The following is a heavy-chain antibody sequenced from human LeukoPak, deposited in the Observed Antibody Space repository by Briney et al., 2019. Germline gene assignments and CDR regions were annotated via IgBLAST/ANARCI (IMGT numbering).Heavy chain of an antibody. J-gene: IGHJ4*02. CDR2: INWNGGST. CDR3: ARDDSSGFDY. D-gene: IGHD3-22*01. CDR1: GFTFDDYG. Sequence: PGGSLRLSCAASGFTFDDYGMCWVRQAPGEGLEWVSGINWNGGSTGYADSVKGRFTISRDNAKNSLYLQMNSLRAEDTALYYCARDDSSGFDYWGQGTLVTVSS. V-gene: IGHV3-20*04.